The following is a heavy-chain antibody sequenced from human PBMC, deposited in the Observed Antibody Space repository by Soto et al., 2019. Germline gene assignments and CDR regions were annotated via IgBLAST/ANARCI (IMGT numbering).Heavy chain of an antibody. J-gene: IGHJ4*02. CDR3: ARTPGGYHNHASYYFDY. CDR1: GGSISSYY. Sequence: SETLSLTCTVSGGSISSYYWSWIRQSPGKGLEWIGYIYYSGSTNYNPSLKSRVTISVDTSKNQFSLKLSSVTAADTAVYYCARTPGGYHNHASYYFDYWGQGTLVTVSS. D-gene: IGHD3-9*01. CDR2: IYYSGST. V-gene: IGHV4-59*01.